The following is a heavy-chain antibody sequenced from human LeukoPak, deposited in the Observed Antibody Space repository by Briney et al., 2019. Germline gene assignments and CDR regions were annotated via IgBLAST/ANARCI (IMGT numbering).Heavy chain of an antibody. CDR2: INHSGST. CDR3: ARVSSGWSMYYFDY. CDR1: GGSFSGYY. J-gene: IGHJ4*02. Sequence: PSETLSLTCAVYGGSFSGYYWSWIRQPPGNGLEWIGEINHSGSTNYNPSLKSRVTISVDTSKNQFSLKLSSVTAADTAVYYCARVSSGWSMYYFDYWGQGTLVTVSS. V-gene: IGHV4-34*01. D-gene: IGHD6-19*01.